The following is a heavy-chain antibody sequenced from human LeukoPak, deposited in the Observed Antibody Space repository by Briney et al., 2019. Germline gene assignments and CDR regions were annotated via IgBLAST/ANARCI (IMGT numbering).Heavy chain of an antibody. CDR1: GGSIRTYY. V-gene: IGHV4-59*01. CDR3: ARGISSNTWYFGY. CDR2: IYYSGST. J-gene: IGHJ4*02. D-gene: IGHD6-13*01. Sequence: KPSETLSLTCTVSGGSIRTYYWSWIRQPPGKGLEWIGFIYYSGSTKYNPSLKSRVTISVDTSKNQFSLNLTSVTAADTAVYYCARGISSNTWYFGYWGQGTLVTVSS.